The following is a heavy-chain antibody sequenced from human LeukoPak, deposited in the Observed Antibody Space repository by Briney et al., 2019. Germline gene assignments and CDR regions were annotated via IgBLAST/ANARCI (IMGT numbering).Heavy chain of an antibody. CDR2: STTSSTI. V-gene: IGHV3-48*04. Sequence: GGSLRLSCAASGFAFSSYTMNWVRQAPGKGLEWVSYSTTSSTIHYADSVKGRFTISRDNAKNSLCLQMNSLRAEDTAVYYCARESYYFDYWGQGTLVTVSS. CDR1: GFAFSSYT. J-gene: IGHJ4*02. CDR3: ARESYYFDY.